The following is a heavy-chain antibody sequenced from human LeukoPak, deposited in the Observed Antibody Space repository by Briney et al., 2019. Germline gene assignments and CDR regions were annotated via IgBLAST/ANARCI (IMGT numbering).Heavy chain of an antibody. D-gene: IGHD3-16*01. Sequence: GGPLRLSCAASGLTFREAWMTWVRHAPGKGLECVGFLKSKLSGATTNYAGPGRARFTLSCDDSKNAVYLQMNRLTAEDTAVYYCTKDSPFTGGGVLIHWGQGALVTVSS. J-gene: IGHJ4*02. V-gene: IGHV3-15*06. CDR1: GLTFREAW. CDR3: TKDSPFTGGGVLIH. CDR2: LKSKLSGATT.